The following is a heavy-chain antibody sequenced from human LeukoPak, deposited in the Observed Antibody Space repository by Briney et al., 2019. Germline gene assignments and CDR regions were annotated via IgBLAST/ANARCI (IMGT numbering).Heavy chain of an antibody. CDR2: IFSDSGT. V-gene: IGHV3-23*05. CDR3: GRDPNGNYVGAFEF. Sequence: GGSLRLSCVASGFTFSSYAMSWVRQAPGKGLEWVSSIFSDSGTSYGDSVKGRFTISRDNSENTVFLQMDSLRAEDTAIFYCGRDPNGNYVGAFEFWSRGTLVTVSS. D-gene: IGHD4-11*01. J-gene: IGHJ3*01. CDR1: GFTFSSYA.